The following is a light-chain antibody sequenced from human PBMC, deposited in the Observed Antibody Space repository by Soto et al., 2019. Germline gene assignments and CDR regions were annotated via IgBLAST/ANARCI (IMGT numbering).Light chain of an antibody. CDR2: DVT. V-gene: IGLV2-14*03. Sequence: QSALTQPASVSGSPGQSITISCTGTRSDVGGYNYVYWHQHHPGKAPKLIIYDVTNRPSGVSDRFSGSKSGNTASLTISGLQDEDEADYYCCSYTSSSTYVFGPVTKVTVL. CDR3: CSYTSSSTYV. J-gene: IGLJ1*01. CDR1: RSDVGGYNY.